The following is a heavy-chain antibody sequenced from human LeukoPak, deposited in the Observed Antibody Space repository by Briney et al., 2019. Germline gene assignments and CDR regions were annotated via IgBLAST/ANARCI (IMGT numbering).Heavy chain of an antibody. CDR3: ARVYYDVLTGYYAGRWFDP. J-gene: IGHJ5*02. CDR1: GGSISSDNYY. Sequence: SETLSLTCTVSGGSISSDNYYWGWIRQPPGKGREWIGSIYYSGSSYYNPSLKSRVIISVDTSKNQFSLKLSSVTAADTAVYYCARVYYDVLTGYYAGRWFDPWGQGTLVTVSS. V-gene: IGHV4-39*07. D-gene: IGHD3-9*01. CDR2: IYYSGSS.